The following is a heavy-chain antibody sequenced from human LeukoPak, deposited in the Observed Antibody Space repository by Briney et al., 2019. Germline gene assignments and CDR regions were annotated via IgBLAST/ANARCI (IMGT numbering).Heavy chain of an antibody. D-gene: IGHD5-12*01. Sequence: GGSLRLSCAASGFTFSGYSMNWVRQAPGKGLEWVSSISSSSSYIYYADSVKGRFTISRDNAKNSLYLQMNSLRAEDTAVYYCARVGDSGYASYYFDYWGQGTLVTVSS. CDR1: GFTFSGYS. J-gene: IGHJ4*02. CDR2: ISSSSSYI. V-gene: IGHV3-21*01. CDR3: ARVGDSGYASYYFDY.